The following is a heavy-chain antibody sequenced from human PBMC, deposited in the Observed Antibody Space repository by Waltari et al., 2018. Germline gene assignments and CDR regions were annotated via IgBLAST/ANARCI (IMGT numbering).Heavy chain of an antibody. J-gene: IGHJ3*02. CDR3: ASGAPYGSGSYYNAAFDI. Sequence: QVQLVQSGAEVKKPGASVKVSCKASGYTFTSYAMHWVRQAPGQRLEGMGWINAGNGNTKYSQKFQGRVTITRDTSASTAYMELSSLRSEDTAVYYCASGAPYGSGSYYNAAFDIWGQGTMVTVSS. V-gene: IGHV1-3*01. CDR2: INAGNGNT. CDR1: GYTFTSYA. D-gene: IGHD3-10*01.